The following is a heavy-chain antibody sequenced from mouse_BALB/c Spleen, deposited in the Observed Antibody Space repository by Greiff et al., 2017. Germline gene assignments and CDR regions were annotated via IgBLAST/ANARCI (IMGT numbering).Heavy chain of an antibody. V-gene: IGHV5-17*02. CDR2: ISSGSSTI. CDR3: ARGYGYDEDYAMDY. D-gene: IGHD2-2*01. CDR1: GFTFSSFG. Sequence: EVLGVESGGGLVQPGGSRKLSCAASGFTFSSFGMHWVRQAPEKGLEWVAYISSGSSTIYYADTVKGRFTISRDNPKNTLFLQMTSLRSEDTAMYYCARGYGYDEDYAMDYWGQGTSVTVSS. J-gene: IGHJ4*01.